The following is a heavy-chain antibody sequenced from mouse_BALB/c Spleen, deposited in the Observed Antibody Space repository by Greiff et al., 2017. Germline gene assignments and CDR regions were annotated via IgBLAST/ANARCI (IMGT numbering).Heavy chain of an antibody. Sequence: EVKLMESGAELVKPGASVKLSCTASGFNIKDTYMHWVKQRPEQGLEWIGRIDPANGNTKYDPKFQGKATITADTSSNTAYLQLSSLTSEDTAVYYCARGLREGWFAYWGQGTLVTVSA. CDR1: GFNIKDTY. CDR3: ARGLREGWFAY. CDR2: IDPANGNT. V-gene: IGHV14-3*02. J-gene: IGHJ3*01. D-gene: IGHD3-1*01.